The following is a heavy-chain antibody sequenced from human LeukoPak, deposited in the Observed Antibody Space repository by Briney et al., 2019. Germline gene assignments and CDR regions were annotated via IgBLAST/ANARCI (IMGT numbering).Heavy chain of an antibody. V-gene: IGHV4-4*07. D-gene: IGHD2-2*01. CDR2: IYTSGST. CDR1: GDSISSYY. J-gene: IGHJ3*02. CDR3: ARDSGCSSTSCSLGIAFDI. Sequence: SETLSLTCTVSGDSISSYYWSWIRQPAGKGLEWIGRIYTSGSTNYNPSLKSRVTMSVDTSKNQFSLKLSSVTAADTAVYYCARDSGCSSTSCSLGIAFDIWGQGTMVTVSS.